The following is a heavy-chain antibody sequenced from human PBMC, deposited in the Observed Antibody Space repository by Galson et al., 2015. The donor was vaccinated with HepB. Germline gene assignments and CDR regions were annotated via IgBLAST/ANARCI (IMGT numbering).Heavy chain of an antibody. Sequence: SLRLSCAASGFTFSNYEMNWVRQAPGKGLEWLSYISSRVTTIYYADSVKGRFTISRDNAKNSLYLQMNSLRAEDTAVYYCARDRRELGTREYYYYGMDVWGQGTTVTVSS. CDR2: ISSRVTTI. CDR1: GFTFSNYE. D-gene: IGHD1-26*01. V-gene: IGHV3-48*03. J-gene: IGHJ6*02. CDR3: ARDRRELGTREYYYYGMDV.